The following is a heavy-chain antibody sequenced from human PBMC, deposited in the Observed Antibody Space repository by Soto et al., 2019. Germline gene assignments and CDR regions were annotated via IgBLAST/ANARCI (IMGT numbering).Heavy chain of an antibody. CDR3: SGGVGDAF. Sequence: EVHLVESGGGLVQTGGSLRLSCAIFESTVSRDWMNWVRQAPGKGLEWVAHINQDGSEKYYVDSVKGRFTISRDNAKKSLYLKMNSLRPADTAMYYCSGGVGDAFWGQGTLVTVSS. CDR2: INQDGSEK. CDR1: ESTVSRDW. J-gene: IGHJ4*02. V-gene: IGHV3-7*04. D-gene: IGHD1-26*01.